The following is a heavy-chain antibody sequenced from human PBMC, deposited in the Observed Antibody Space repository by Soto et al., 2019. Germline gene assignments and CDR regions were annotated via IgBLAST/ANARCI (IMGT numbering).Heavy chain of an antibody. J-gene: IGHJ4*02. CDR2: IFHSGRT. CDR1: GASIISNDW. V-gene: IGHV4-4*02. Sequence: PSETLSLTCSVCGASIISNDWWIWIRQTPGKGLEWIGEIFHSGRTNYSPSFKSRVTISVDTSKSQFSLEMASVTAADTAVYYCARASLRSGWTFDHWGQGSPVTVSS. CDR3: ARASLRSGWTFDH. D-gene: IGHD6-19*01.